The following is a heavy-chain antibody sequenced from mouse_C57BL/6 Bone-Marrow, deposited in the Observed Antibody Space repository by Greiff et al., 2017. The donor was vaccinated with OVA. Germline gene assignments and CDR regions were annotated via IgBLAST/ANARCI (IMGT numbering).Heavy chain of an antibody. CDR3: AREGYYSNFYWYLDV. V-gene: IGHV1-52*01. J-gene: IGHJ1*03. CDR1: GYTFTSYW. D-gene: IGHD2-5*01. Sequence: VQLQQPGAELVRPGSSVKLSCKASGYTFTSYWMHWVKQRPIQGLEWIGNIDPSDSETHYNQKFKDKATLTVDKSSSTAYMQLSSLTSEDSAVYYCAREGYYSNFYWYLDVEGTGTTVTVSS. CDR2: IDPSDSET.